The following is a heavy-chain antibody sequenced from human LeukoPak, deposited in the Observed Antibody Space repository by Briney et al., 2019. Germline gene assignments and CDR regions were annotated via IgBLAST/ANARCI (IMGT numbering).Heavy chain of an antibody. V-gene: IGHV4-61*01. J-gene: IGHJ4*02. CDR2: IYYSGST. Sequence: PSETLSLTCAVSGYSISSGYYWGWIRQPPGKGLEWIGYIYYSGSTNYNPSLKSRVTISVDTSKNQFSLKLSSVTAADTAVYYCARERSYYFDYWGQGTLVTVSS. CDR1: GYSISSGYY. D-gene: IGHD1-26*01. CDR3: ARERSYYFDY.